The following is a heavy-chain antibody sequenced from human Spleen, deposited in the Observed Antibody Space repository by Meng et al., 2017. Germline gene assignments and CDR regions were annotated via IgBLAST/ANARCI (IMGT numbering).Heavy chain of an antibody. D-gene: IGHD3-22*01. V-gene: IGHV3-11*04. CDR2: ISRSGNSI. J-gene: IGHJ4*02. CDR1: GFTVSSNY. CDR3: ARDLSTSYYDSSGYSGFDY. Sequence: GGSLRLSCAASGFTVSSNYMSWVRQAPGKGLEWVSYISRSGNSIYYADSVKGRFTISRDNAKNSLYLQMNSLRAEDTAVYYCARDLSTSYYDSSGYSGFDYWGQGTLVTVSS.